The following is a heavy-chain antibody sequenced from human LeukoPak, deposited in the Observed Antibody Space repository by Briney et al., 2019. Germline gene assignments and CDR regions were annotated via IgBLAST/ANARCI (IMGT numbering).Heavy chain of an antibody. CDR1: GGSISSYY. CDR2: IYYSGST. V-gene: IGHV4-59*08. CDR3: ARHAPTVSNWFDP. D-gene: IGHD4-17*01. J-gene: IGHJ5*02. Sequence: SETLSLTCTVSGGSISSYYWSWIRQPPGKGLEWIGYIYYSGSTNYNPSLKSRVTISVDTSKNQFSLKLSSVTAADTAVYYCARHAPTVSNWFDPWGQGTLVTVSS.